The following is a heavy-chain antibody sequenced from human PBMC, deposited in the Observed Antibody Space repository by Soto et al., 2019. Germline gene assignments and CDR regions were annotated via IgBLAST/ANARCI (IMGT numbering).Heavy chain of an antibody. J-gene: IGHJ3*02. D-gene: IGHD3-3*01. CDR1: GFTFSSYA. Sequence: GSLRLSCAASGFTFSSYAMSWVRQAPGKGLEWVSAISGSGGSTYYADSVKGRFTISRDNSKSTLYLQMNSLRAEDTAVYYCAKSLVPFGVVKFDAFDIWGQGTMVTVSS. CDR2: ISGSGGST. CDR3: AKSLVPFGVVKFDAFDI. V-gene: IGHV3-23*01.